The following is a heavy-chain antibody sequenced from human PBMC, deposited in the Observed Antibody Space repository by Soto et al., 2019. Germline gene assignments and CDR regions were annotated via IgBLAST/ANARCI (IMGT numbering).Heavy chain of an antibody. J-gene: IGHJ4*02. CDR3: TRGADGSDI. Sequence: EVQLVESGGDLVQPGGSLRLSCAASGFTFNNYDFHWVRQATGKGLEWVSAIANSGATFYAGSVKGRFTISRENAKNSLYLQMNSLRAGDTAVYYCTRGADGSDIWGQGTLVTVSS. V-gene: IGHV3-13*04. CDR2: IANSGAT. CDR1: GFTFNNYD. D-gene: IGHD3-16*01.